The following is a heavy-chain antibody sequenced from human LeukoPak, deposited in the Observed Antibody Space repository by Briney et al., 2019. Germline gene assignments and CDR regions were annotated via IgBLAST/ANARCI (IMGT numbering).Heavy chain of an antibody. CDR3: AKSWAGIVGATFDY. CDR1: GFTFSTYW. CDR2: ISGSGGST. V-gene: IGHV3-23*01. Sequence: GGSLRLSCAASGFTFSTYWMSWVRQAPGKGLEWVSAISGSGGSTYYADSVKGRFTISRDNSKNTLYLQMNSLRAEDTAVYYCAKSWAGIVGATFDYWGQGTLVTVSS. J-gene: IGHJ4*02. D-gene: IGHD1-26*01.